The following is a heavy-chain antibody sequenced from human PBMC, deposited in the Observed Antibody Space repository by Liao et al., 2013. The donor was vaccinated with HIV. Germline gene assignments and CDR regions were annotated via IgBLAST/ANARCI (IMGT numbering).Heavy chain of an antibody. CDR3: ARGXKLRSGLNDY. Sequence: QLQLQESGPGLVKPSETLSLTCTVSGGSISSSSYYWGWIRQPPGKGLEWIGSIYYSGSTYYNPSLKSRVTISVDTSKNQFSLKLSSVTAADTAVYYCARGXKLRSGLNDYWGQGTLVTVSS. V-gene: IGHV4-39*07. J-gene: IGHJ4*02. CDR1: GGSISSSSYY. CDR2: IYYSGST. D-gene: IGHD3-3*01.